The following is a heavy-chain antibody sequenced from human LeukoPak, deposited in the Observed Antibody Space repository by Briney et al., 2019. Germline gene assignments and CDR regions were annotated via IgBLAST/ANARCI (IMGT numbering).Heavy chain of an antibody. D-gene: IGHD6-13*01. CDR3: AREFSPGIAAAVGFWWFDP. CDR2: INPSGGST. J-gene: IGHJ5*02. V-gene: IGHV1-46*01. CDR1: GYTFTSYY. Sequence: ASVKASCKASGYTFTSYYMHWVRQAPGQGLEWMGIINPSGGSTSYAQKFQGRVTMTRDTSTSTVYMELSSLRSEDTAVYYCAREFSPGIAAAVGFWWFDPWGQGTLVTVSS.